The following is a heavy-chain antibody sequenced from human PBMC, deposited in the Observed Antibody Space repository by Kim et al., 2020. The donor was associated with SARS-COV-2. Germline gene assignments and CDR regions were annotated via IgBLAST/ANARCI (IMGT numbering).Heavy chain of an antibody. V-gene: IGHV1-8*01. Sequence: ASVKVSCKASGYTFTSYDINWVRQATGQGLEWMGWMNPNSGNTGYAQKFQGRVTMTRNTSISTAYMELSSLRSEDTDVYYCARGFRAAAGPFYYYYYMDVWGKGTTFTVSS. CDR1: GYTFTSYD. J-gene: IGHJ6*03. CDR3: ARGFRAAAGPFYYYYYMDV. D-gene: IGHD6-13*01. CDR2: MNPNSGNT.